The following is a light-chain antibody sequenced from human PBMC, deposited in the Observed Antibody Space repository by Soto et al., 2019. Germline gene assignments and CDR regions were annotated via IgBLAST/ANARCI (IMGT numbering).Light chain of an antibody. CDR1: SSDIGGYNY. CDR2: EVS. J-gene: IGLJ3*02. Sequence: QSALTQPASVSGSPGQSITISCTGTSSDIGGYNYVSWYQQHPGKAPKLMIYEVSNRPSGVSYRFSGSKSGNTASLTISGLQADDEADYYCTSYTRTNTWVFGGGTKLTVL. CDR3: TSYTRTNTWV. V-gene: IGLV2-14*01.